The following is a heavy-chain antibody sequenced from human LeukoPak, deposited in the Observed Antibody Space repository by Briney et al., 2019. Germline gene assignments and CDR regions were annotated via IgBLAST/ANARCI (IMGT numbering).Heavy chain of an antibody. J-gene: IGHJ3*02. CDR2: ISSSSSYI. CDR1: GFTFSSYS. CDR3: ARDLNEYDAFDI. D-gene: IGHD1-1*01. V-gene: IGHV3-21*01. Sequence: PGGSLRLSCAASGFTFSSYSMNWVRQAPGKGLEWVSSISSSSSYIYYADSVKGRFTISRDNAKNLLYLQMNSLRAEDTAVYYCARDLNEYDAFDIWGQGTMVTVSS.